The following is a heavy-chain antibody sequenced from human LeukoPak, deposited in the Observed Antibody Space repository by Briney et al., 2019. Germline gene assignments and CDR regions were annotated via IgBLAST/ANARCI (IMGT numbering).Heavy chain of an antibody. V-gene: IGHV1-2*06. J-gene: IGHJ4*02. CDR1: GYTFTVYY. CDR3: ERDLRGYSYGYAY. CDR2: INPNSGGT. Sequence: ASVKVSCKASGYTFTVYYMHWVRQAPGQGLEWMGRINPNSGGTNYAQKFQGRVTMTRDTSISTAYTELSRLRSDDTAVYYCERDLRGYSYGYAYWGQGTLVTVSS. D-gene: IGHD5-18*01.